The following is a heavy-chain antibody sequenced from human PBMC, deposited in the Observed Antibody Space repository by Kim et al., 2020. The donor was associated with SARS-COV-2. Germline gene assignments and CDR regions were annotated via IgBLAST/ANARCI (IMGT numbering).Heavy chain of an antibody. D-gene: IGHD6-19*01. J-gene: IGHJ1*01. V-gene: IGHV3-64D*09. CDR2: ISSNGGST. CDR1: GFTFSSYA. CDR3: VKEGGSGLLQH. Sequence: GGSLRLSCSASGFTFSSYAMHWVRQAPGKGLEYVSAISSNGGSTYYADSVKGRFTISRDNSKNTLYLQMSSLRAEDTAVYYCVKEGGSGLLQHWGQGTLVTVSS.